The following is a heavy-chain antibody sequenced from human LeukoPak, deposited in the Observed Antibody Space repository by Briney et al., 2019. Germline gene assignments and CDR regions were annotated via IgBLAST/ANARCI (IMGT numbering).Heavy chain of an antibody. CDR3: AKAGALYYYGMDV. D-gene: IGHD4/OR15-4a*01. Sequence: SETLSLTCTVSGGSISSYYWSWIRQPPGKGLEWTGYIYYRGSTNYNPSLKSRVTISVDTSKNQFSLKLSSVTAADTAVYYCAKAGALYYYGMDVWGQGTTVTVSS. CDR2: IYYRGST. CDR1: GGSISSYY. V-gene: IGHV4-59*08. J-gene: IGHJ6*02.